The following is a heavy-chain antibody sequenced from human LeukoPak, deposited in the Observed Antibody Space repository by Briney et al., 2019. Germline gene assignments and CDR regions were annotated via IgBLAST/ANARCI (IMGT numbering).Heavy chain of an antibody. CDR2: ISGSGGST. V-gene: IGHV3-23*01. Sequence: GGSLRLSCAASGFTFSNYSMNWARQAPGKGLEWVSAISGSGGSTYYADSVKGRFTISRDNSKNTLYLQMNSLRAEDTAVYYCAKTYDFWSGYLQYYMDVWGKGTTVTVSS. CDR3: AKTYDFWSGYLQYYMDV. J-gene: IGHJ6*03. D-gene: IGHD3-3*01. CDR1: GFTFSNYS.